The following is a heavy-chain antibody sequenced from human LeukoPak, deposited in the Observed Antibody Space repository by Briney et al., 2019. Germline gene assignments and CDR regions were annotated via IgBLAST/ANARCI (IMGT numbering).Heavy chain of an antibody. D-gene: IGHD3-9*01. Sequence: ASVKVSCKASGYTFTSYGISWVRQAPGQGLERMGWISAYNGNTNYAQKLQGRVTMTTDTSTSTAYMELRSLRSDDTTVYYCASTYDILTGYYVWGQGTLVTVSS. CDR2: ISAYNGNT. J-gene: IGHJ4*02. CDR3: ASTYDILTGYYV. CDR1: GYTFTSYG. V-gene: IGHV1-18*01.